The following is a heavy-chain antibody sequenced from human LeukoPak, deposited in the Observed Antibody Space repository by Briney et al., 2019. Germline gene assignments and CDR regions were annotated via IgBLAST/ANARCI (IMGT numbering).Heavy chain of an antibody. CDR2: IYYSGST. V-gene: IGHV4-59*08. CDR1: GGSISSYY. J-gene: IGHJ6*02. CDR3: ARATAYYGMDV. D-gene: IGHD5-18*01. Sequence: SETLSLTCTVSGGSISSYYWSWIRQPPGKGLEWIGYIYYSGSTNYNPSLKSRVTISVDTSKNQFSLKLSSVTAADTAVYYCARATAYYGMDVWGQGTTVTVSS.